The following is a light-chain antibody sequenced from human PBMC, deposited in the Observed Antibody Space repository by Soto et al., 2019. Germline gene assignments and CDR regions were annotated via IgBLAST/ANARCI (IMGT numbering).Light chain of an antibody. CDR1: QSVSSS. J-gene: IGKJ1*01. CDR2: GAS. CDR3: QQYGSSGT. V-gene: IGKV3-15*01. Sequence: EIVMTQSPATLSVSPGERATLSCRASQSVSSSLAWYQHKPGQAPRLLIYGASTRATGIPARFSGSGSGTEFTLTISSLQSEDFAVYYCQQYGSSGTFGQGTKVEIK.